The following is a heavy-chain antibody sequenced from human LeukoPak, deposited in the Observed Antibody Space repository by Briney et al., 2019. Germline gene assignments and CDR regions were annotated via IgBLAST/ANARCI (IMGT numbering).Heavy chain of an antibody. V-gene: IGHV3-7*03. CDR1: GFTFSNYW. D-gene: IGHD3-9*01. CDR3: ARKGYDILTGYSNWFDP. J-gene: IGHJ5*02. CDR2: IKQDRSER. Sequence: GGSLRLSCAASGFTFSNYWMSWVRQAPGKGLEWVANIKQDRSERYYVDSVKGRFTISRDNAKNSLYLQMNSLRAEDTALYYCARKGYDILTGYSNWFDPWDQGTLVTVSS.